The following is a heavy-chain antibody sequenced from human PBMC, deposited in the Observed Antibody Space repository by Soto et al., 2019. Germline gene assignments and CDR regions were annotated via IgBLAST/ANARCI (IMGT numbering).Heavy chain of an antibody. CDR3: ARVGGWDSRLGFYYYYGMDV. J-gene: IGHJ6*02. D-gene: IGHD5-12*01. V-gene: IGHV4-59*01. CDR2: IYYSGST. Sequence: PSETLSLTCTVSGGSISSYYWSWIRQPPGKGLEWIGYIYYSGSTNYNPSLKSRVTISVDTSKNQFSLKLSSVTAADTAVYYCARVGGWDSRLGFYYYYGMDVWGQGTTVTVSS. CDR1: GGSISSYY.